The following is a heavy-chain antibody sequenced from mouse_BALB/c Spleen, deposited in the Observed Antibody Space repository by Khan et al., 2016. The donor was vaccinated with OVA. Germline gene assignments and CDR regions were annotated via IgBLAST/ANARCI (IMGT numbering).Heavy chain of an antibody. Sequence: QIQLVQSGPELKKPGETVKISCKASGYTFKNNGMNWVKQTPGKGLKWMGRINTYTGDPTYADDFKGRFAFSLETSADTAYLQINNLKNEDTATYFCARVGYNGTMDSWGQGTSVTVSS. CDR3: ARVGYNGTMDS. CDR2: INTYTGDP. V-gene: IGHV9-3-1*01. CDR1: GYTFKNNG. D-gene: IGHD2-14*01. J-gene: IGHJ4*01.